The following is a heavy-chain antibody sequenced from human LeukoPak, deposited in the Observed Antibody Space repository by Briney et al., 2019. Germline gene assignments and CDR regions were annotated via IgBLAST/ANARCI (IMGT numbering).Heavy chain of an antibody. V-gene: IGHV3-23*01. J-gene: IGHJ4*02. CDR3: AKTNGYYSD. D-gene: IGHD3-22*01. Sequence: PAGGSLRLSCAASGFTFSSYGTNWVRQAPGKGLEWVSGISGSGGTTYYADSVKGRFTISRDNSKNSLSLQVSSLRAEDTVVYYCAKTNGYYSDWGQGTLVTVSS. CDR1: GFTFSSYG. CDR2: ISGSGGTT.